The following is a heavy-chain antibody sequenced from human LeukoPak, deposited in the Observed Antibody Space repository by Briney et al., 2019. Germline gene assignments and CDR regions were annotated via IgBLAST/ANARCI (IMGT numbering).Heavy chain of an antibody. D-gene: IGHD6-19*01. Sequence: GGSLRLSCAASGFTFSSYAMHWVRQAPGKELEWVAVISYDGSNKYYADSVKGRFTISRDNSKNTLYLQMNSLRAEDTAVYYCARDSEAGTTSFDRGMDVWGQGTTVTVSS. J-gene: IGHJ6*02. CDR3: ARDSEAGTTSFDRGMDV. V-gene: IGHV3-30-3*01. CDR1: GFTFSSYA. CDR2: ISYDGSNK.